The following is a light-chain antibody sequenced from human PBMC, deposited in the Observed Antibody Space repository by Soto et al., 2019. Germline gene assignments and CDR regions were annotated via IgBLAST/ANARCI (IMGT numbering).Light chain of an antibody. J-gene: IGLJ2*01. CDR3: SSYTSSSSVI. CDR2: DVK. Sequence: QSVLTQPASVSGSPGQSIAISCTGTSSDVGAYYYVSWYQQHPGKAPKLMIYDVKYRPSGVSNRFSGSTSGNTASLTISGLQSEDEDHYYCSSYTSSSSVIFGGGTKVXVL. CDR1: SSDVGAYYY. V-gene: IGLV2-14*01.